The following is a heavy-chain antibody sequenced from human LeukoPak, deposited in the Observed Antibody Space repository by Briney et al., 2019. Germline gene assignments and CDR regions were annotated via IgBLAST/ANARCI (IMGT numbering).Heavy chain of an antibody. D-gene: IGHD5-12*01. J-gene: IGHJ3*02. CDR2: IYNNGST. CDR1: GGSISRSNYY. Sequence: PSETLSLTCTVSGGSISRSNYYWGWIRQPPGKGLEWIGSIYNNGSTYYNSSLKSRVTISVDTSRNQFSLKLSSVTAADTAVYYCARDRGGYSGYDGFDIWGQGTMVTVSS. V-gene: IGHV4-39*07. CDR3: ARDRGGYSGYDGFDI.